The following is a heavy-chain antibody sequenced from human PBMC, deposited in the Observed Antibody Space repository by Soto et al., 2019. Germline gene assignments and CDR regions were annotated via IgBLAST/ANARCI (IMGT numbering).Heavy chain of an antibody. Sequence: PSETLSLTCTVSGGSISSSSYYWGWIRQPPGKGLEWIGSIFYSGTTYYNPSLKSRVTISVDTSKNQFSLKLSSVTAADTAVYYCARGRVTADYWGQGTLVTVSS. J-gene: IGHJ4*02. CDR3: ARGRVTADY. CDR1: GGSISSSSYY. V-gene: IGHV4-39*07. CDR2: IFYSGTT. D-gene: IGHD2-21*02.